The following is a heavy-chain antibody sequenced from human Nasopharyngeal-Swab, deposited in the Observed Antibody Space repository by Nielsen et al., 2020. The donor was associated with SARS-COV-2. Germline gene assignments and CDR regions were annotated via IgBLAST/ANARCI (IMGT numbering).Heavy chain of an antibody. J-gene: IGHJ6*02. CDR2: INHNERT. CDR1: GGSFSGFY. D-gene: IGHD5-24*01. CDR3: ARAGRVGDAYTGLDV. V-gene: IGHV4-34*01. Sequence: SETLSLTCAVYGGSFSGFYWNWIRQPPGRGLEWIGEINHNERTNYNPSLKSRITLSVDTSNKQVSLKMRSVTAADTAVYYCARAGRVGDAYTGLDVWGPGTTVTVSS.